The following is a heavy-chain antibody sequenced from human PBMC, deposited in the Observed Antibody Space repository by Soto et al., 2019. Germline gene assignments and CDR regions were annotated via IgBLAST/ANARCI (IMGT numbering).Heavy chain of an antibody. CDR2: ISYDGSNK. Sequence: QVQLVESGGGVVQPGRPLRLSCAASGFTFSSYAMHWVRQAPGKGLEWVAVISYDGSNKYYADSVKGRFTISRDNSKNTLYLQMNSLRAEDTAVYYCARDDGDYYGSGSLMIYWGQGTLVTVSS. CDR3: ARDDGDYYGSGSLMIY. V-gene: IGHV3-30-3*01. D-gene: IGHD3-10*01. J-gene: IGHJ4*02. CDR1: GFTFSSYA.